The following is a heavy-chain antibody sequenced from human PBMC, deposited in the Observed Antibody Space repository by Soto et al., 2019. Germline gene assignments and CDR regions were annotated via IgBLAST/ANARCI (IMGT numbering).Heavy chain of an antibody. D-gene: IGHD1-26*01. CDR3: ASAFPVGAPYYFDY. CDR2: TSFDGHSK. J-gene: IGHJ4*02. V-gene: IGHV3-30*03. Sequence: QVQLVESGGTVVQPGGSLRLSCAASGFIFSAYGMHWVRQAPGRGLEWVALTSFDGHSKYYADSVKGRFTISRDNARDTLYLQMSGLRVEDTAVYYCASAFPVGAPYYFDYWGRGTLVTVSA. CDR1: GFIFSAYG.